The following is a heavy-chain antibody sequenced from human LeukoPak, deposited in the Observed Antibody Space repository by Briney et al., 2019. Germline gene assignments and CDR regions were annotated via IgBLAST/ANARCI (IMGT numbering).Heavy chain of an antibody. Sequence: PGRSLRLSCAASGFTFSSYAMHWVRQAPGKGLEWVAVISYDGSNKYYADSVKGRFTISRDNAKNSLYLQMNSLRAEDTAVYYCARERIFSGYNYGMDVWGQGTTVTVSS. CDR1: GFTFSSYA. D-gene: IGHD7-27*01. CDR3: ARERIFSGYNYGMDV. CDR2: ISYDGSNK. V-gene: IGHV3-30-3*01. J-gene: IGHJ6*02.